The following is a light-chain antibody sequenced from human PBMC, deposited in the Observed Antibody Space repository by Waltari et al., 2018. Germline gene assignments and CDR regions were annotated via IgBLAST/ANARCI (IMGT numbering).Light chain of an antibody. V-gene: IGKV3-15*01. J-gene: IGKJ2*01. Sequence: EIVMTQSPATLSVSPGERATLSCRASQSVSSNLAWYQQNPGQAPRLLIYGASTRATGSPARFSGSGSGTEFTLTISSMQSEDFAVYYCQQYNNWPRMYTFGQGTKLEIK. CDR1: QSVSSN. CDR3: QQYNNWPRMYT. CDR2: GAS.